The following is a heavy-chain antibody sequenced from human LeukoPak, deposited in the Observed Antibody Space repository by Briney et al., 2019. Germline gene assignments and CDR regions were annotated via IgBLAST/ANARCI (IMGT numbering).Heavy chain of an antibody. V-gene: IGHV3-20*04. CDR2: INWNGGRT. J-gene: IGHJ4*02. CDR3: ARAGGAFLALPPDY. CDR1: GSAFDDYA. D-gene: IGHD3-3*02. Sequence: PGGSLRLSCAAPGSAFDDYAMHWVRQAPGKGLVWVSGINWNGGRTGYAESVKGRFTISRDNAKNSLYLQMKSLRAEATALYYCARAGGAFLALPPDYWGPGTLVT.